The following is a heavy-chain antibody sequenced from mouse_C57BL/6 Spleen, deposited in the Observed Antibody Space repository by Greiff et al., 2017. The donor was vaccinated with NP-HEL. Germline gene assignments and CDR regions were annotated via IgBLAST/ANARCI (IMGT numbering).Heavy chain of an antibody. Sequence: EVMLVESGGGLVKPGGSLKLSCAASGFTFSSYAMSWVRQTPEKRLEWVATISDGGSYTYYPDNVKGRFTISRDNAKNNLYLQMSHLKSEDTAMYYCARGYYGSSYEAWFAYWGQGTLVTVSA. CDR2: ISDGGSYT. V-gene: IGHV5-4*03. J-gene: IGHJ3*01. CDR3: ARGYYGSSYEAWFAY. CDR1: GFTFSSYA. D-gene: IGHD1-1*01.